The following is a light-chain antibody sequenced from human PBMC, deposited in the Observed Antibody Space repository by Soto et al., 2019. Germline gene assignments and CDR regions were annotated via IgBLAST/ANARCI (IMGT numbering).Light chain of an antibody. Sequence: DIQLTQSPSFLSAFVGDTVTITCRASQAMSTYVAWYQQKPGKVPKLLIRSASTLQSGVPPRFSGGGSGTEYTLTSRTLQPDVSGIYYCQQLNGYRLALGGGTSLQIK. CDR3: QQLNGYRLA. CDR2: SAS. V-gene: IGKV1-9*01. J-gene: IGKJ4*01. CDR1: QAMSTY.